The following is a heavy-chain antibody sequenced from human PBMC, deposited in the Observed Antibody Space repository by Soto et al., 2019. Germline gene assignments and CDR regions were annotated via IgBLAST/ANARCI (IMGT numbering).Heavy chain of an antibody. Sequence: SEALSLTCTVSGDSISGGASFWSWIRQPPGKGLEWIANVYYSGSSYYNPSLKSRLTISVDTTKNQFSLQLKSMTAADTAVYYCAKLSCTSSTCYFPGWFDPWGQGTLVTVSS. CDR2: VYYSGSS. D-gene: IGHD2-2*01. CDR3: AKLSCTSSTCYFPGWFDP. CDR1: GDSISGGASF. V-gene: IGHV4-31*03. J-gene: IGHJ5*02.